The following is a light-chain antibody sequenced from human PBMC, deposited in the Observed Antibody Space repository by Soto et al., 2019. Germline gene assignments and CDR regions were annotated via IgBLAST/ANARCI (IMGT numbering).Light chain of an antibody. CDR2: DVT. J-gene: IGLJ2*01. V-gene: IGLV2-14*01. CDR1: RSDVGGYNF. CDR3: SSYTSTNTLV. Sequence: QSALTQPASVSGSPGQSITISCTGTRSDVGGYNFVSWYQQHPGKVPKLLIYDVTHRPSGVSTRFSASKSANTASLTISGLQAEDEADYYCSSYTSTNTLVFGGGTKLTVL.